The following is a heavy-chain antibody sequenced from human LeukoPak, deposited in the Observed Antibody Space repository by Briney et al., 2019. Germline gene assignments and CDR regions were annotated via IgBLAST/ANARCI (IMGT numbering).Heavy chain of an antibody. CDR1: GGSISSYY. CDR3: ARGKFADFWSGYYSPYYFDY. D-gene: IGHD3-3*01. Sequence: PSETLSLTCIVSGGSISSYYWSWIRQPPGKGLEWIGYIYYSGSTNYNPSLKSRVTISVDTSKNQFSLKLSSVTAADTAVYYCARGKFADFWSGYYSPYYFDYWGQGTLVTVSS. CDR2: IYYSGST. J-gene: IGHJ4*02. V-gene: IGHV4-59*01.